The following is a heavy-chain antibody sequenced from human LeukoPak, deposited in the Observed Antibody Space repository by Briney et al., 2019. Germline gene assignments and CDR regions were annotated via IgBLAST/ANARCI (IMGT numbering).Heavy chain of an antibody. Sequence: ASVKVSCKASGYTFTSYDINWVRQATGQGLEWMGWMNPNSGNTGYAQKFQGRVTITRNTSISTAYMELSSLRSEDTAVYYCARGGGYYYDSSGYYPFYYYYYMDVWGKGTTVTVSS. CDR3: ARGGGYYYDSSGYYPFYYYYYMDV. D-gene: IGHD3-22*01. V-gene: IGHV1-8*03. J-gene: IGHJ6*03. CDR1: GYTFTSYD. CDR2: MNPNSGNT.